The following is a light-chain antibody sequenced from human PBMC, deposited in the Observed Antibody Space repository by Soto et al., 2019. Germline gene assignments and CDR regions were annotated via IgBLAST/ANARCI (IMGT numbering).Light chain of an antibody. Sequence: QSALTQPASVSGSPGQSITIYCTGTSSDVGGYNFVSWYQQHPGKAPKFIIYDVRNRPSGVSNRFSGSRSGNTASLTISGLQAEDEADYYCSSYTTSSTVIFGGGTQLTVL. CDR3: SSYTTSSTVI. J-gene: IGLJ2*01. V-gene: IGLV2-14*03. CDR2: DVR. CDR1: SSDVGGYNF.